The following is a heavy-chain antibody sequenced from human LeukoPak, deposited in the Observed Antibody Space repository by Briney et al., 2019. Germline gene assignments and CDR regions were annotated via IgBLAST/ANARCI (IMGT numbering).Heavy chain of an antibody. CDR1: GGSLSNYY. D-gene: IGHD2-2*01. Sequence: SETLSLTCTVSGGSLSNYYWSWIRQPPGKGLEWIGYIYYSGSTKYNPSLKSRVTISVDMSKNQFSLNLSSVTAADTAMYYCARTGYCSRISCYPYYYGMDVWGQGTTVTVSS. J-gene: IGHJ6*02. CDR3: ARTGYCSRISCYPYYYGMDV. V-gene: IGHV4-59*13. CDR2: IYYSGST.